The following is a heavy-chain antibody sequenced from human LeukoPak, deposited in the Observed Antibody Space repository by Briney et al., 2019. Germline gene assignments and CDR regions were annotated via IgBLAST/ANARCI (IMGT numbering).Heavy chain of an antibody. CDR2: ISGYNGNT. D-gene: IGHD3-10*01. J-gene: IGHJ4*02. Sequence: ASVKVSCKASGGTFSSYAISWVRQAPGQGLEWMGWISGYNGNTNYAQKVQDRVTLTTDTSTSTAYMELRSLRSDDTAVYYCARDQSFGSGSYQDYWGQGTLVTVSS. CDR3: ARDQSFGSGSYQDY. CDR1: GGTFSSYA. V-gene: IGHV1-18*01.